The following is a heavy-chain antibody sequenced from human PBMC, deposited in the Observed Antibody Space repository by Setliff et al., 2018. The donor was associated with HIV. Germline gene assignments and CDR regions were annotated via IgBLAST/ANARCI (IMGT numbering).Heavy chain of an antibody. CDR2: ISSSGSTI. D-gene: IGHD1-26*01. J-gene: IGHJ4*02. CDR3: AREVVGATERYYFDD. CDR1: GFTFSDYY. Sequence: GGSLRLSCAASGFTFSDYYMSWIRQDPGKGLEWVSYISSSGSTIYYADSVKGRFTISRDNAKNSLYLQMNSLRAEDTAVYYCAREVVGATERYYFDDWGQGTLGTVSS. V-gene: IGHV3-11*01.